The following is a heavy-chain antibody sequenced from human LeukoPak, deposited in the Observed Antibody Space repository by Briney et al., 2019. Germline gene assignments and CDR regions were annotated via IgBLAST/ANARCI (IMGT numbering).Heavy chain of an antibody. CDR2: ISRIGGNT. Sequence: GGSLRLSCAGSGFTFTSYAMSWVRPAPGEGLEWVSGISRIGGNTYYADSVKGRFTISRDNSKNMLYLQMNNLRAEDTAVYYCAVLWGSFFDYWGQGTLVTVSS. CDR1: GFTFTSYA. CDR3: AVLWGSFFDY. J-gene: IGHJ4*02. V-gene: IGHV3-23*01. D-gene: IGHD3-16*01.